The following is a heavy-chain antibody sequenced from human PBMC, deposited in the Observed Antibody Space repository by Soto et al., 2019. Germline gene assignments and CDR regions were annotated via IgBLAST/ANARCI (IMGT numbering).Heavy chain of an antibody. CDR2: ITNRGTHT. D-gene: IGHD2-15*01. CDR3: ARAHEVAWFDS. V-gene: IGHV3-21*02. J-gene: IGHJ5*01. Sequence: EVQLMDSGGGLVQPGESLSLSCTASGFSFSSSTMNCVRQAPGKGLQWVDSITNRGTHTYSADSVNGRFTISRDTDKNSLYLPMINLRAECTATYSYARAHEVAWFDSLGPGTLVSVTS. CDR1: GFSFSSST.